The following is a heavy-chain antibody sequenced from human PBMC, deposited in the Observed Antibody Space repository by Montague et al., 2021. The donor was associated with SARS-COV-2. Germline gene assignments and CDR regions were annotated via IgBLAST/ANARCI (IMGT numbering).Heavy chain of an antibody. Sequence: SLRLSCAASGFTVSDNYMAWVRQAPGKGLEWVSIIYRGGTTYYAESVKGRFTIYSNAYKNTLFFQINNLNADDTAVYYCACGIVRLGELAAVFDYWGQGTLVTVSS. CDR2: IYRGGTT. D-gene: IGHD3-16*01. CDR1: GFTVSDNY. CDR3: ACGIVRLGELAAVFDY. J-gene: IGHJ4*02. V-gene: IGHV3-66*02.